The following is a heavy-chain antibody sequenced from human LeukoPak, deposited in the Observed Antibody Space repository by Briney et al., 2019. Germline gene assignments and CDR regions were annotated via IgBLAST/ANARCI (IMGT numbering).Heavy chain of an antibody. CDR2: ISGSGGST. CDR3: EKAGRHEAAAGTADY. Sequence: GGSLRLSCAASGFTFSSYAMSCVRQAPGKGLEWGSAISGSGGSTYYADSVKGRFTISRDNSKNTLYLQMNSLRAEDTAVYYCEKAGRHEAAAGTADYWGQGTLVTVS. J-gene: IGHJ4*02. D-gene: IGHD6-13*01. CDR1: GFTFSSYA. V-gene: IGHV3-23*01.